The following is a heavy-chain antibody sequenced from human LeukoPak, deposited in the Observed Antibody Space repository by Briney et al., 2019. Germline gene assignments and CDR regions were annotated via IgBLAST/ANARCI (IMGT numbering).Heavy chain of an antibody. CDR2: ISAYNGNT. V-gene: IGHV1-18*01. Sequence: ASVKVSCKASGYTFTSYGISWVRQAPGQGLEWMGWISAYNGNTNYAQKLQGRVTMTTDTSTSTAYMELSSLRSEDTAVYYCARPAMVTSALLFDYWGQGTLVTVSS. J-gene: IGHJ4*02. CDR3: ARPAMVTSALLFDY. D-gene: IGHD5-18*01. CDR1: GYTFTSYG.